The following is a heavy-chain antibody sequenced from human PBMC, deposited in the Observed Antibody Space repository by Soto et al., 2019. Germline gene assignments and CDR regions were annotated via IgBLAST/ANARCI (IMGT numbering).Heavy chain of an antibody. CDR3: ARHGSSTSPYYYMDV. D-gene: IGHD2-2*01. CDR2: VYYIGST. CDR1: GGSFSGYY. V-gene: IGHV4-59*08. J-gene: IGHJ6*03. Sequence: SETLSLTCAVYGGSFSGYYWSWIRQPPGKGLEWIGYVYYIGSTNYNPSLKSRVTISVDTSKNQFSLKLRSVTAADTAVYYCARHGSSTSPYYYMDVWGRGTTVTVSS.